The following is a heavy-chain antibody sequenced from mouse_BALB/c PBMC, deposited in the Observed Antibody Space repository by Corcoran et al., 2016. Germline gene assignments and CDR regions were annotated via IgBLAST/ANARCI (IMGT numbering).Heavy chain of an antibody. Sequence: GTELVKPGASVKISCKASGYTFTDYYINWVKQKPGQGLEWIGWIYPGSGNTKYNEKFKGKATLTVDTSSSTAYMQLSSLTSEDTAVYFCARGYGNYVFAYWGQGTLVTVSA. J-gene: IGHJ3*01. V-gene: IGHV1-84*02. CDR2: IYPGSGNT. CDR1: GYTFTDYY. CDR3: ARGYGNYVFAY. D-gene: IGHD2-10*02.